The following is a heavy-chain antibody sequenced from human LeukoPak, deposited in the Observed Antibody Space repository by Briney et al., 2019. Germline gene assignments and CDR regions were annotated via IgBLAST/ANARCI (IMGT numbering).Heavy chain of an antibody. V-gene: IGHV3-23*01. CDR1: GFTFSSYA. CDR3: AKGRYWTPI. Sequence: GSLRLSCAAAGFTFSSYAMTWVRQAPGKGLEWVSAISGSGGSTYYADSVRGRFTISRDNSKNTLYLQMNSLRAEDTAFYYCAKGRYWTPIWGQGTMVTVSS. J-gene: IGHJ3*02. CDR2: ISGSGGST. D-gene: IGHD3/OR15-3a*01.